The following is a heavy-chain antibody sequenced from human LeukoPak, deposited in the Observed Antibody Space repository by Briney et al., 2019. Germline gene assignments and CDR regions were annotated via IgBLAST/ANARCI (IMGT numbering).Heavy chain of an antibody. V-gene: IGHV4-59*01. Sequence: SETLSLICTVSSGSISSYYWSWIRQPPGKGLEWIGDIYYSGSTNYNPSLKSRVTISIDTSMSLFSLKLYSVTAAVTAVYYCARDQVVRGVWSPTTGIDFWGQGTTVTVSS. CDR1: SGSISSYY. CDR2: IYYSGST. CDR3: ARDQVVRGVWSPTTGIDF. D-gene: IGHD3-10*01. J-gene: IGHJ6*02.